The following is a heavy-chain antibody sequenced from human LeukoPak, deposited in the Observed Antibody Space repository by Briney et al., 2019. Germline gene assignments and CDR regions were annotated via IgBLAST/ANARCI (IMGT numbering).Heavy chain of an antibody. V-gene: IGHV3-30*18. J-gene: IGHJ4*02. CDR2: ISSDGNNE. D-gene: IGHD2-2*01. CDR1: GLTLSSYG. Sequence: GESLRLSCAASGLTLSSYGMHWDRQAPGKGLEWEAVISSDGNNEYYADSVKGRFTISRDNSENTMYLQMNSLRAEDTAVYYCAKDSYPCHCSSTSCYVGGPDYWGQGTLVTVSS. CDR3: AKDSYPCHCSSTSCYVGGPDY.